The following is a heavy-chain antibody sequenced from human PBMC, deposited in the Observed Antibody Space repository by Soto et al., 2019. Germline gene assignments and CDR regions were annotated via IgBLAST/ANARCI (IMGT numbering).Heavy chain of an antibody. CDR3: ARGMKYGDYSRWFDP. V-gene: IGHV1-8*02. J-gene: IGHJ5*02. CDR2: MNPNSGNT. Sequence: GASVQVSCKASGYTFTSYGISWVRQATGQRFEYLGWMNPNSGNTGYVKKFQGRVTMTRDTSMGTAYMEMSSLRSEDTAVYYCARGMKYGDYSRWFDPWGPGTLVTVSS. CDR1: GYTFTSYG. D-gene: IGHD4-17*01.